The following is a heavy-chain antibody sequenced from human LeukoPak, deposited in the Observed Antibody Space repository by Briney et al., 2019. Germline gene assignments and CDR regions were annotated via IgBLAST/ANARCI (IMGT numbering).Heavy chain of an antibody. CDR2: INPNSGGT. CDR3: ARDRDPPKVELDVNWFDP. D-gene: IGHD1-7*01. Sequence: ASVKVSCKASVYTFTGYYMHWVRQAPGQGLEWMGWINPNSGGTNYAQKFQGRVTMTRDTSISTAYMELSSLRSEDTAVFYCARDRDPPKVELDVNWFDPWGQGTLVTVSS. J-gene: IGHJ5*02. CDR1: VYTFTGYY. V-gene: IGHV1-2*02.